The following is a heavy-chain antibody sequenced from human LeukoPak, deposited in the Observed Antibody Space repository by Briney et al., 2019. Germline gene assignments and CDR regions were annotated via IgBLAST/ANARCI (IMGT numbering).Heavy chain of an antibody. Sequence: SETLSLTCTVSGGSISSSSYYWGWIRQPLGKGLEWIGSIYYSGSTYYNPSLKSRVTISVDTSKNQFSLKLSSVTAADTAVYYCARGGVAARPFYYYYYMDVWGKGTTVTVSS. V-gene: IGHV4-39*01. CDR2: IYYSGST. J-gene: IGHJ6*03. CDR1: GGSISSSSYY. CDR3: ARGGVAARPFYYYYYMDV. D-gene: IGHD6-6*01.